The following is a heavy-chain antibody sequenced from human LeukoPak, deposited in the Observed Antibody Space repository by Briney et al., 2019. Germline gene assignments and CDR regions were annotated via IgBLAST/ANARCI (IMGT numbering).Heavy chain of an antibody. D-gene: IGHD3-10*01. Sequence: ASVKVSCKASGYTFTGYYMHWVRQAPGQGLEWMGWINPNSGGTNYAQKFQGRVTMTRDTSTSTAYMELSRLRSDDTAVYYCARVLWFGLYYYYYGMDVWGQGTTVTVSS. CDR1: GYTFTGYY. CDR2: INPNSGGT. V-gene: IGHV1-2*02. J-gene: IGHJ6*02. CDR3: ARVLWFGLYYYYYGMDV.